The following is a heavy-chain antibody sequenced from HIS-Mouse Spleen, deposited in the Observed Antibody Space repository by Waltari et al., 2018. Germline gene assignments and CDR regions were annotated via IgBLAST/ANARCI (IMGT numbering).Heavy chain of an antibody. Sequence: QLQLQESGPGLVKPSETLSLTCTVPGGSISSSSYYWGWIRQPPGKGREWIGGIYYSGSTYYNPSLKRRVTISVDTSKNQFSLKLSSVTAADTAVYYCAREIPYSSSWYDWYFDLWGRGTLVTVSS. CDR3: AREIPYSSSWYDWYFDL. D-gene: IGHD6-13*01. CDR1: GGSISSSSYY. CDR2: IYYSGST. J-gene: IGHJ2*01. V-gene: IGHV4-39*07.